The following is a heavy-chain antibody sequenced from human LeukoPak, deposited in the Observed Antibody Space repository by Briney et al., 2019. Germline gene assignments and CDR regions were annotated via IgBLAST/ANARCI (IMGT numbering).Heavy chain of an antibody. D-gene: IGHD6-6*01. J-gene: IGHJ4*02. V-gene: IGHV1-46*01. CDR2: INANTGTT. Sequence: ASVKDSCKASGNTFSKYYMHWVRQAPGQGLQWMGDINANTGTTTYAQKFQGRVTMTRDTSTSTVYMELRSLRSDDSAVYYCARGAPTGYAISSGRYDYWGQGTLVTVSS. CDR3: ARGAPTGYAISSGRYDY. CDR1: GNTFSKYY.